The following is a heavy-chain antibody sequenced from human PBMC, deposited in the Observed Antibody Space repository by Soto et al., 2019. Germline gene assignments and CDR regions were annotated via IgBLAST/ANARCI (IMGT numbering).Heavy chain of an antibody. J-gene: IGHJ5*02. CDR2: IIPIFGTA. D-gene: IGHD6-13*01. Sequence: GASVKVSCKASGGTFSSYAISWVRQAPGQGLEWMGGIIPIFGTANYAQKFQGRVTITADESTSTAYMELSSLRSEDTAVYYCARFVAAAGTSHHWFDPWGQGXLVTVPS. CDR1: GGTFSSYA. V-gene: IGHV1-69*13. CDR3: ARFVAAAGTSHHWFDP.